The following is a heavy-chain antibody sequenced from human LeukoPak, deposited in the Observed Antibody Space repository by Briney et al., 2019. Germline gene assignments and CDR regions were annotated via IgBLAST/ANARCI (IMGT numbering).Heavy chain of an antibody. CDR1: GFTFSSYW. CDR3: ARERGGSSGWYRHDY. D-gene: IGHD6-19*01. CDR2: IKQDGSEK. J-gene: IGHJ4*02. V-gene: IGHV3-7*01. Sequence: GGSLRLSCAASGFTFSSYWMSWVRQAPGKGLEWVANIKQDGSEKYYVDSVKGRFTISRDNAKNSLYLQMNSLRAEDTAVYYCARERGGSSGWYRHDYWGQGTLVTVSS.